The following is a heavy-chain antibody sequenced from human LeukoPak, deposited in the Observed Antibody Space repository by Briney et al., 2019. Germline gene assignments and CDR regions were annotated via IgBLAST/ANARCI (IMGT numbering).Heavy chain of an antibody. CDR3: AREGLATVSAFDV. CDR2: INPNSGGT. CDR1: GYTFTGYY. D-gene: IGHD5-18*01. Sequence: ASVKVSRKASGYTFTGYYMHWVRQAPGQGLEWMGWINPNSGGTNYAQKFQGRVTMTRDTSISTAYMELSRLRSDDTAVYYCAREGLATVSAFDVWGQGTMVTVSS. J-gene: IGHJ3*01. V-gene: IGHV1-2*02.